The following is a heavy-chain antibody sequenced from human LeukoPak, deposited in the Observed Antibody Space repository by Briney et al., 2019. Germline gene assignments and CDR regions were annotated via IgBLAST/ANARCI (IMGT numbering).Heavy chain of an antibody. D-gene: IGHD6-19*01. CDR1: GGTFSRYA. CDR2: IIPIFGTA. J-gene: IGHJ3*02. V-gene: IGHV1-69*13. Sequence: ASVKVSCKASGGTFSRYAISWVRQAPGQGLEWMGGIIPIFGTANYAQKFQGRVTITADESTSTAYMELSSLRSEDTAVYYCARGLKQWLVPDAFDIWGQGTMVTVSS. CDR3: ARGLKQWLVPDAFDI.